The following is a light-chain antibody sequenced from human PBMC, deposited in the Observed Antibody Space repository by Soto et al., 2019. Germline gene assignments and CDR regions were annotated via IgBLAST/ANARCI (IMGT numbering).Light chain of an antibody. CDR1: QSIYDK. J-gene: IGKJ2*01. CDR2: DAS. V-gene: IGKV3-15*01. Sequence: EIVMTQSPATLSVSPGERVSLSCRASQSIYDKLAWYQQTPGQAPRPLIYDASTRAAGVPARFSGSGSGTEFTLTISSLQSEDFALYYCQQYSQWPLYTFGQGTKVDIK. CDR3: QQYSQWPLYT.